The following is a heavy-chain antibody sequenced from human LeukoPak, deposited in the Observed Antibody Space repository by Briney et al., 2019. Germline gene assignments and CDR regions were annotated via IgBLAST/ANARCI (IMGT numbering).Heavy chain of an antibody. V-gene: IGHV3-23*01. J-gene: IGHJ3*02. CDR2: IISSGGST. CDR1: GLTFSSYA. CDR3: AKALTGTKAFDI. D-gene: IGHD1-20*01. Sequence: GWSLGLSCAAAGLTFSSYAMNWVRQAPGKGLEWVSHIISSGGSTYYAGSVKGRFTISRDNSKNTLYLQMNSLRAEDTAVYCCAKALTGTKAFDIWGQGTMVTVSS.